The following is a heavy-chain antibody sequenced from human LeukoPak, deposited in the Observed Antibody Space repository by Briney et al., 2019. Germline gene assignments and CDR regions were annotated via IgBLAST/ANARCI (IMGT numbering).Heavy chain of an antibody. CDR1: GASLSSSSYH. J-gene: IGHJ4*02. Sequence: PSGTLSLTCTVSGASLSSSSYHWGWIRQPPGKGLEWIGNFYNSGSTYYNPSLKSRVTISVDTSKNQFSLKLSSVTAADTAVYYCARDKYDLIAVAGTFDSWGQGTLVTVSS. V-gene: IGHV4-39*07. CDR2: FYNSGST. D-gene: IGHD6-19*01. CDR3: ARDKYDLIAVAGTFDS.